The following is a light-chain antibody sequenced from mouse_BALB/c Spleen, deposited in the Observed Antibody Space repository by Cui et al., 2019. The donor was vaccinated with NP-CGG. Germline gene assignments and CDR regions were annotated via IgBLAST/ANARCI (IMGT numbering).Light chain of an antibody. CDR3: ALWYSNHWV. CDR1: TGPVTTNNY. J-gene: IGLJ1*01. Sequence: QAVVTPESALTTSPDETVTLTCRSSTGPVTTNNYANWVQEKPDHLFTGLIGGTNNRAPGVPARFSGSLIGDKAALTITGAQTEDEAIYFCALWYSNHWVFGGGTKLTVL. CDR2: GTN. V-gene: IGLV1*01.